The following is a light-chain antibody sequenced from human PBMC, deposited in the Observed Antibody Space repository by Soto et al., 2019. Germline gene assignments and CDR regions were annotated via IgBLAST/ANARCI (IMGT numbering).Light chain of an antibody. V-gene: IGLV2-11*01. Sequence: QSALTQPRSVSGSPGQSVTISCTGTSSDVGGYNCVSWYQQHPGKAPKLMIYDVNKRPSGVPDRFSGSKSGNMASLTISGLQTEDEADYYCCSYAGTYTFVVFGGGTKLTVL. CDR2: DVN. J-gene: IGLJ2*01. CDR3: CSYAGTYTFVV. CDR1: SSDVGGYNC.